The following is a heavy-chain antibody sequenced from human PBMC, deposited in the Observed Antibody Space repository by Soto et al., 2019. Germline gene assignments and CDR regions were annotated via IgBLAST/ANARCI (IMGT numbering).Heavy chain of an antibody. D-gene: IGHD4-17*01. J-gene: IGHJ4*02. Sequence: VSLRLSCAASGFTFSSYAMSWVRQAPGKGLEWVSAISGSGGSTYYADSVKGRFTISRDNSENTLYLQMNSLRAEDTAVYYCAKVRYDYGGNGLFDYWGQGTLVTVSS. CDR2: ISGSGGST. CDR3: AKVRYDYGGNGLFDY. V-gene: IGHV3-23*01. CDR1: GFTFSSYA.